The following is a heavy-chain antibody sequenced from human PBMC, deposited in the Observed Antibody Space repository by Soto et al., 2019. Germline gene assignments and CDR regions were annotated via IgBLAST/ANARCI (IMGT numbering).Heavy chain of an antibody. V-gene: IGHV1-8*01. D-gene: IGHD2-15*01. CDR3: ARGGGYCSGGSCHGYYYYMDV. CDR1: GYTFTSYD. CDR2: MNPNSGNT. J-gene: IGHJ6*03. Sequence: GASVKVSCKASGYTFTSYDINWVRQATGQGLEWMGWMNPNSGNTGYAQKFQGRVTMTRNTSISTAYMELSSLRSEDTAVYYCARGGGYCSGGSCHGYYYYMDVWGKGTTVTVSS.